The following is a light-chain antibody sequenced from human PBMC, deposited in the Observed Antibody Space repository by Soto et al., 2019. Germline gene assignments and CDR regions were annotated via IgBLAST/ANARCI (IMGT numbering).Light chain of an antibody. Sequence: QFALTQPPSASGSPGQGVTISCTGTSSDVGGYNYVSWYQQHPGKAPKLMIYEVSKRPSGVPDRFSGSKSGNTASLTVSGLQAEDEAYYYCSSYAGSNNLVFGGGTKLTVL. CDR1: SSDVGGYNY. CDR3: SSYAGSNNLV. J-gene: IGLJ2*01. CDR2: EVS. V-gene: IGLV2-8*01.